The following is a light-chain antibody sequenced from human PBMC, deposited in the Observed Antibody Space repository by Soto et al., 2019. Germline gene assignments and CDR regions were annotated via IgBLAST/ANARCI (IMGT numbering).Light chain of an antibody. V-gene: IGKV1-5*03. Sequence: DLQMSQYPSTLAAPARARAASTCGASQTISSWLAWYQQKPGKAPKLLIYDASSLESGVPSRFSGSGSGTEFTLTISNLQPDDFATYYCQQHNSYSGTFGQGTKVDIK. CDR2: DAS. CDR1: QTISSW. J-gene: IGKJ1*01. CDR3: QQHNSYSGT.